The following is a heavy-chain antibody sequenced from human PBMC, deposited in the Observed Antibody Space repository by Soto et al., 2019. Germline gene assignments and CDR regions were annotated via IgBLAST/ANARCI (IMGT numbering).Heavy chain of an antibody. Sequence: PSETLSLTCTVSGGSISSSSYYWGWIRQPPGKGLEWIGSIYYTGTTNYYPSLKSRATISVDTSRNQFSLNLSSVTAADTAVYYCARLGDYYQAFDYWGQGTLVTVSS. D-gene: IGHD3-22*01. J-gene: IGHJ4*02. CDR1: GGSISSSSYY. CDR3: ARLGDYYQAFDY. CDR2: IYYTGTT. V-gene: IGHV4-39*01.